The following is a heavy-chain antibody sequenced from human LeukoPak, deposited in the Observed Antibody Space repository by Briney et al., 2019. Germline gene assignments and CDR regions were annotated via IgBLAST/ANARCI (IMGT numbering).Heavy chain of an antibody. CDR2: IYYSGST. V-gene: IGHV4-39*07. CDR3: ARVPSLVRATLGYFDY. J-gene: IGHJ4*02. CDR1: GGSISSSSYY. D-gene: IGHD2/OR15-2a*01. Sequence: SETLSLTCTVSGGSISSSSYYWGWIRQPPGKGLEWIGSIYYSGSTYYNPSLKSRVTISVDTSKNQFSLKLSSVTAADTAVYYCARVPSLVRATLGYFDYWGQGTLVTVSS.